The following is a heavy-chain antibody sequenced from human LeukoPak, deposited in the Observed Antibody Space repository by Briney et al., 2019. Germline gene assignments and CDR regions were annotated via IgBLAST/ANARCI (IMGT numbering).Heavy chain of an antibody. V-gene: IGHV3-7*03. J-gene: IGHJ4*02. D-gene: IGHD5-12*01. CDR3: ARGGYHFDY. Sequence: GRSLRLSCAASGFAFSSYSMNWVRQAPGKGLEWVANIKQDGSEKYYVDSVKGRFTISRDNAKNSLYLQMNSLRAEDTAVYYCARGGYHFDYWGQGTLVTVSS. CDR1: GFAFSSYS. CDR2: IKQDGSEK.